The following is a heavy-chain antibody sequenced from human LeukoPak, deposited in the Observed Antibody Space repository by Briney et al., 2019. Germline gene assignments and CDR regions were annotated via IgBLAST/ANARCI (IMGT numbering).Heavy chain of an antibody. CDR2: IRYDGSNK. J-gene: IGHJ5*02. V-gene: IGHV3-30*02. Sequence: GGSLRLSCAASGFTFSSYAISWVRQAPGKGLEWAAFIRYDGSNKYYADSVKGRFTISRDNSKNTLYLQMNSLRAEDTAVYYCAKDQGTTVVTPEFDPWGQGTLVTVSS. CDR1: GFTFSSYA. CDR3: AKDQGTTVVTPEFDP. D-gene: IGHD4-23*01.